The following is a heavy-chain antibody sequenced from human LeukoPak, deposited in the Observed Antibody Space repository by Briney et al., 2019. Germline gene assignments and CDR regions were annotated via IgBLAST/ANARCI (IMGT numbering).Heavy chain of an antibody. D-gene: IGHD6-13*01. CDR1: GGSISSYY. V-gene: IGHV4-59*01. CDR2: IYYSGST. CDR3: AGIAAAGLSRFDY. Sequence: PSETLSLTCTVSGGSISSYYWSWLRQPPGKGLERIGYIYYSGSTNYNPSLKSRVTISVDTSKNQFSPKLSSVTAADTAVYYCAGIAAAGLSRFDYWGQGTLVTVSS. J-gene: IGHJ4*02.